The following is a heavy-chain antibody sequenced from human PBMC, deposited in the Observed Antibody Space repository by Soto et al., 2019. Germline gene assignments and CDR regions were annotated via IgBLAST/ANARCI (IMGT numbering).Heavy chain of an antibody. CDR1: GGSISRSSYY. CDR3: ARGSSIAGLYYGMDV. J-gene: IGHJ6*02. D-gene: IGHD6-6*01. CDR2: NYYSGIT. Sequence: SETLSLTCTVSGGSISRSSYYWGWIRQPPGKGLEWIGYNYYSGITYYNPSLKSRVTISLDTSKNQFSLKLSSVTAADTAVYYCARGSSIAGLYYGMDVWGQGTTVTVSS. V-gene: IGHV4-39*07.